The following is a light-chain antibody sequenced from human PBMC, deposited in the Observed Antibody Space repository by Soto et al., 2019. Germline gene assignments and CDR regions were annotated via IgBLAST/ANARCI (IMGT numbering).Light chain of an antibody. Sequence: DVQMTQSPSSLSASVGDRVTITCRASRDISSSLAWYQQKPGKVPKLLIYAASTLHADVKSRFSGSGSGTFFTLTINSLQPEDVATYYCQKYNSAPNTFGRGARLEIK. V-gene: IGKV1-27*01. J-gene: IGKJ2*01. CDR2: AAS. CDR1: RDISSS. CDR3: QKYNSAPNT.